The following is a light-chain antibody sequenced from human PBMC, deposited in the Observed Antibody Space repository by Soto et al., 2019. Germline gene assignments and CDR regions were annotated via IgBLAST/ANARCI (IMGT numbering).Light chain of an antibody. CDR2: GAS. J-gene: IGKJ5*01. V-gene: IGKV3-15*01. Sequence: IVLTQSPGTLSLSPWGRATLSCRASQSVSSSYLAWYQQKPGQAPRLLIYGASTRATGIPATFSGSGYGTEFTLTISSLQSEDFAVYYCHHYTNWPITFGQGTRLEIK. CDR3: HHYTNWPIT. CDR1: QSVSSSY.